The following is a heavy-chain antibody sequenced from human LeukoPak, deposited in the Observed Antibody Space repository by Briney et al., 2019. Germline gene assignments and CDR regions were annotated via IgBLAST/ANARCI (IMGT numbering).Heavy chain of an antibody. V-gene: IGHV4-34*01. CDR1: GGSFSGYY. Sequence: LETLSLTCAVYGGSFSGYYWSWIRQPPGKGLEWIGEINHSGSTNYNPSLKSRVTISVDTSKNQFSLKLSSVTAADTAVYYCAREGNSRRSSTSWYDYWGQGTLVTVSS. CDR2: INHSGST. CDR3: AREGNSRRSSTSWYDY. J-gene: IGHJ4*02. D-gene: IGHD2-2*01.